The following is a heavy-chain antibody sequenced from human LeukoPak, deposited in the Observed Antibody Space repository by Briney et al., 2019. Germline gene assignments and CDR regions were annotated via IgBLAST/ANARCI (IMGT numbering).Heavy chain of an antibody. Sequence: ASVKVSCKASGYTFTGYYMHWVRQAPGQGLEWMGWINPNSGGTNYAQKFQGRVTMTRDTSISTAYMELSRLRSDDTAVYYCARVLYSGSYQNDYWGQGTLVTVSS. D-gene: IGHD1-26*01. V-gene: IGHV1-2*02. CDR1: GYTFTGYY. CDR3: ARVLYSGSYQNDY. J-gene: IGHJ4*02. CDR2: INPNSGGT.